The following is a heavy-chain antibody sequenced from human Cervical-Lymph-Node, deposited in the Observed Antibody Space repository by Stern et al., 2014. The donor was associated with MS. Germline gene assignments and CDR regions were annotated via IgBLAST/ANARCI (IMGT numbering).Heavy chain of an antibody. CDR1: GFTFSNYW. V-gene: IGHV3-74*02. D-gene: IGHD1-26*01. CDR3: ARSWELAFDY. J-gene: IGHJ4*02. CDR2: INSDGSRT. Sequence: VQLVESGGGLVQPGGSLRLSCAASGFTFSNYWMPWVRQAPGKGLEWVSHINSDGSRTSYADSVKGRFTISGDNAKNTLYLQMNSLRAEDTAVYYCARSWELAFDYWGQGTLVTVSS.